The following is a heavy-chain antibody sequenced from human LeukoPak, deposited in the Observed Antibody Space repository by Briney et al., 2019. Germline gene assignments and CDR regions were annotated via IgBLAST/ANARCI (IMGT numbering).Heavy chain of an antibody. Sequence: ASVKVSCKASGYTFIAYYMHWVRQAPGQGLEWMGWINPNTGGTNYAQSFQGRVTMTRDTSISTAYMELSRLTSDDTAVYYCARDLDIVTATYRSDEAFDIWGQGTMITVSS. CDR1: GYTFIAYY. D-gene: IGHD5-12*01. CDR3: ARDLDIVTATYRSDEAFDI. J-gene: IGHJ3*02. V-gene: IGHV1-2*02. CDR2: INPNTGGT.